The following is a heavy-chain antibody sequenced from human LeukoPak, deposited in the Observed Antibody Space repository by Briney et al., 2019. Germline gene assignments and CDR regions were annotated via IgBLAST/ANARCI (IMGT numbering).Heavy chain of an antibody. CDR3: ARVPAMVHEFDY. V-gene: IGHV1-3*01. J-gene: IGHJ4*02. Sequence: GASVKVSCKASGYTFTSYAMHWVRQAPRQRLEWMGWINAGNGNTKYSQKFQSRVTITRDTSASTAYMELSSLRSEDTAVYYCARVPAMVHEFDYWGQGTLVTVSS. CDR2: INAGNGNT. CDR1: GYTFTSYA. D-gene: IGHD3-10*01.